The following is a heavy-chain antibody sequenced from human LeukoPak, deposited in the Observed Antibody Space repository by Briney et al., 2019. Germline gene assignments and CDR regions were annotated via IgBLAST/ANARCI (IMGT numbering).Heavy chain of an antibody. CDR2: ISGSGGNT. J-gene: IGHJ4*02. D-gene: IGHD3-16*01. V-gene: IGHV3-23*01. CDR1: GFTFCRIA. Sequence: GSLRLSCSGSGFTFCRIALSWFRQASGKRVELVSAISGSGGNTYYADSVKGRFTISRDNSKNTLYLQMNSLRAEDTAVYYCAKDNWGDPPSYFDSWGQGTLVTVSS. CDR3: AKDNWGDPPSYFDS.